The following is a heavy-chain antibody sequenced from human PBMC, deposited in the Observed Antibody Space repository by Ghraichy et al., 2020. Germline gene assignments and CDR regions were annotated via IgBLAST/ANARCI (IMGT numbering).Heavy chain of an antibody. Sequence: GESLNISCAASGFAFSRYGVHWVRQVPGKGPEWVAMIWYDGSNTNYADSVRGRFTISRDNSKNMLYLQMNSLRAEDTAVYYCTKDSISASGNWFDPWGQGTLVTVSS. CDR2: IWYDGSNT. D-gene: IGHD2-2*01. V-gene: IGHV3-33*06. CDR1: GFAFSRYG. J-gene: IGHJ5*02. CDR3: TKDSISASGNWFDP.